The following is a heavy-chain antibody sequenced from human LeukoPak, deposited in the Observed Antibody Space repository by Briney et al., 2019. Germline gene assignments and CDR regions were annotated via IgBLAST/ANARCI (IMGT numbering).Heavy chain of an antibody. CDR2: ISGSGGST. CDR3: AKAPPEEYDSSSYYSNDY. D-gene: IGHD3-22*01. Sequence: GGSLRLSCAASGFTFSSYAMSWVRQAPGKGLEWVSAISGSGGSTYYADSVKGRFTISRDNSKNTLYLQMNSLRAEDTAVYYCAKAPPEEYDSSSYYSNDYWGQGTLVTVSS. CDR1: GFTFSSYA. V-gene: IGHV3-23*01. J-gene: IGHJ4*02.